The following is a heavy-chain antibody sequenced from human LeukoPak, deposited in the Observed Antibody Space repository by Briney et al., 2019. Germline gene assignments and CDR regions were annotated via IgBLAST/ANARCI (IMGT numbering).Heavy chain of an antibody. Sequence: SETLSLTCAVYGGSFSGYYWSWIRQPPGKGLEWIGEINHSGSTNYNPSLKSRVTISVDTSKNQFSLKLSSVTAADTAVYYCVREGGYYYGSGKRVDYWGQGALVTVSS. J-gene: IGHJ4*02. D-gene: IGHD3-10*01. CDR3: VREGGYYYGSGKRVDY. CDR1: GGSFSGYY. V-gene: IGHV4-34*01. CDR2: INHSGST.